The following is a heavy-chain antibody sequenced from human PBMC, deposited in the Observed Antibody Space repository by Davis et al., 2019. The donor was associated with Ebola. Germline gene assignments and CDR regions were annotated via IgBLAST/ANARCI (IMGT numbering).Heavy chain of an antibody. D-gene: IGHD6-19*01. CDR2: ISGSGGTT. CDR1: GFTFNNYA. J-gene: IGHJ4*02. V-gene: IGHV3-23*01. CDR3: AKSKYSSGWYFDY. Sequence: GGSLRLSCAASGFTFNNYAMSWVRQAPGKGLEWVSAISGSGGTTYYTDSVKGRFTISRDNSKYTLYLQMNSLRVEDTAIYYCAKSKYSSGWYFDYWGQGTLVTVSS.